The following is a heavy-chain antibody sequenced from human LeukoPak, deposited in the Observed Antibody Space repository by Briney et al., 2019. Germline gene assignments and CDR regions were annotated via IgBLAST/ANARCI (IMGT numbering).Heavy chain of an antibody. J-gene: IGHJ4*02. D-gene: IGHD6-13*01. CDR2: ISGSGGNI. Sequence: PGGSLRLSCAASGFTFSSYAMSWVRQAPGKGLEWVSVISGSGGNINYADSVKGRFTISRDNFKNTLYLQMNSLRAEDTAVYYCARGGYSSSWYHFDYWGQGTLVTVSS. V-gene: IGHV3-23*01. CDR1: GFTFSSYA. CDR3: ARGGYSSSWYHFDY.